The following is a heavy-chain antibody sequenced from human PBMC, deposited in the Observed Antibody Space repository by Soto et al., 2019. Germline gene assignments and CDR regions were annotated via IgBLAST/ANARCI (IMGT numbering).Heavy chain of an antibody. J-gene: IGHJ4*02. CDR3: AKDRLQTSEVSGYDIPYFDY. Sequence: GGSLRLSCAASGFTFSSYAMSWVRQAPGKGLEWVSAISGSGGSTYYADSVKGRFTISRDNSKNTLYLQMNSLRAEDTAVYYCAKDRLQTSEVSGYDIPYFDYWGQGTLVTVSS. CDR1: GFTFSSYA. V-gene: IGHV3-23*01. CDR2: ISGSGGST. D-gene: IGHD5-12*01.